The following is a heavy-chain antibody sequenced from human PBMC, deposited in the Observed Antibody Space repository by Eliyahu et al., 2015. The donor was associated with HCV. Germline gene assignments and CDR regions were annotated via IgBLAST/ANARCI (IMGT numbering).Heavy chain of an antibody. CDR2: ISYSGIT. V-gene: IGHV4-59*12. CDR3: AKGGYSTKWPDY. CDR1: GDSLSNYY. J-gene: IGHJ4*02. Sequence: QVQLQESGPGLVKPSETLSLTCTVSGDSLSNYYWSWVRQPPEKGLEWIGYISYSGITNYNPSLKSRVTMSVDTSKNQFSLKLNSVTAADTALYYCAKGGYSTKWPDYWGQGTLVTVSS. D-gene: IGHD6-13*01.